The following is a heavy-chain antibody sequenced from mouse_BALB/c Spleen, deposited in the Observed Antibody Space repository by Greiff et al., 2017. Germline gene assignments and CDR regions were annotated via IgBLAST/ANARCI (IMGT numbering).Heavy chain of an antibody. CDR3: ARLGDYYGSAWFAY. J-gene: IGHJ3*01. Sequence: EVQLQESGPELVKPGASVKISCKASGYTFTDYNMHWVKQSHGKSLEWIGYIYPYNGGTGYNQKFKSKATLTVDNSSSTAYMELRSLTSEDSAVYYCARLGDYYGSAWFAYWGQGTLVTVSA. D-gene: IGHD1-1*01. CDR1: GYTFTDYN. V-gene: IGHV1S29*02. CDR2: IYPYNGGT.